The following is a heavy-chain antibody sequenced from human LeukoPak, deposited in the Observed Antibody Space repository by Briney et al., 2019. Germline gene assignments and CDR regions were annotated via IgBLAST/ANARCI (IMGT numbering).Heavy chain of an antibody. V-gene: IGHV3-21*01. CDR3: ARGWELLFLSPFDY. Sequence: GGSLRLSCAASGFTFSSYSMNWVRQAPGKGLEWVSSISSSSSYIYYADSVKGRFTISRDNAKNSLYLQMNSLRAEDTAVHYCARGWELLFLSPFDYWGQGTLVTVSS. CDR1: GFTFSSYS. J-gene: IGHJ4*02. CDR2: ISSSSSYI. D-gene: IGHD1-26*01.